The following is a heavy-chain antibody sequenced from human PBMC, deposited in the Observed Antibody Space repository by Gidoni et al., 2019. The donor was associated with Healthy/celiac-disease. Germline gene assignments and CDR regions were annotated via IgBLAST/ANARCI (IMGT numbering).Heavy chain of an antibody. D-gene: IGHD3-3*01. CDR2: ISYDGSNK. J-gene: IGHJ6*02. CDR3: AREKINYDFWSGYLVYGMDV. V-gene: IGHV3-30*03. Sequence: QVQLVESGGGVVQPGRSLRLSCAASGFAFRSYGMHWVRQAPGKGLALVAFISYDGSNKYYADSVKGRFTIARDNSKNTLYLQMNSLKAEDTAVYYCAREKINYDFWSGYLVYGMDVWGQGTTVTVSS. CDR1: GFAFRSYG.